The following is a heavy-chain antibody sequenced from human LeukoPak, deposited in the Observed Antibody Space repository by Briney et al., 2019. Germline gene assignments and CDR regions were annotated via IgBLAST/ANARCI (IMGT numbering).Heavy chain of an antibody. V-gene: IGHV5-51*01. J-gene: IGHJ5*02. CDR1: GYDFKNYW. CDR2: IYPDDSST. Sequence: GESLKISCQGSGYDFKNYWIAWVRQVPGNGLEWMGLIYPDDSSTRYSPSFQGQVTMSADKSINTVYLQWSSLKASDSAMYYCARGDSKSLAATWDIWFDPWGRGTVLTVSS. CDR3: ARGDSKSLAATWDIWFDP. D-gene: IGHD1-1*01.